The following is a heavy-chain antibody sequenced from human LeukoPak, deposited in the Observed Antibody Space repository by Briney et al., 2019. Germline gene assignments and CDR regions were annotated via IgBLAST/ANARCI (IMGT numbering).Heavy chain of an antibody. CDR2: IIPIFGTA. Sequence: GASVKVSCKASGGTFSSYAISWVRQAPGQGLEWMGGIIPIFGTANYAQKFQGRVTITTDESTSTAYMELSGLRSEDTAVYYCASLAVVAATELGYWGQGTLVTVSS. D-gene: IGHD2-15*01. J-gene: IGHJ4*02. CDR1: GGTFSSYA. CDR3: ASLAVVAATELGY. V-gene: IGHV1-69*05.